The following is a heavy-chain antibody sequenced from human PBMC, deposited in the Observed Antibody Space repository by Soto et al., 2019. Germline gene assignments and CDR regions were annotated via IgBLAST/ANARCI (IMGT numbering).Heavy chain of an antibody. D-gene: IGHD3-10*01. CDR2: IDNAGSSA. Sequence: EVQLVDSGGGLVQPGGSLRLSCAASGFTFSIYWMHWVRQAPGKGPVWVSRIDNAGSSARYADAVKGRFTISRDNAKNKVYLQMNSLRAEDTAVYYCTRVGGSGSGMDVWGQGTTVTVSS. J-gene: IGHJ6*02. CDR3: TRVGGSGSGMDV. V-gene: IGHV3-74*01. CDR1: GFTFSIYW.